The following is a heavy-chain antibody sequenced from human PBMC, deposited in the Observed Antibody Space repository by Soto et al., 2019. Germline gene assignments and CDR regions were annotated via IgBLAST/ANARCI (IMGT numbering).Heavy chain of an antibody. CDR1: GGSISSYY. Sequence: SETLSLTCTVSGGSISSYYWSWIRQPPGKGLEWIGYIYYSGSTNYNPSLKSRVTISVDTSKNQFSLKLSSVTAAETAVDYCGRMEVDPRIEARPGDDNRWYYYYGMDVWGQGTTVTVSS. CDR3: GRMEVDPRIEARPGDDNRWYYYYGMDV. D-gene: IGHD6-6*01. CDR2: IYYSGST. V-gene: IGHV4-59*01. J-gene: IGHJ6*02.